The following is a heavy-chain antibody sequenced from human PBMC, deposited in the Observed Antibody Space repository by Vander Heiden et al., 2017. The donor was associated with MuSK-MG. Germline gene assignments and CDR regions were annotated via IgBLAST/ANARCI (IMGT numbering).Heavy chain of an antibody. Sequence: QVQLVQSGAEVTKPGASVQVSCKASGYTFTGYYMHWVRQAPGQGLEWMGWINPNSGGTNDAQKFQGRVTMTRDTSISTAYMELSRLRSDDTAVYYCARDGRYYYDSSGYYFNFWGQGTLGNVSS. CDR1: GYTFTGYY. CDR2: INPNSGGT. CDR3: ARDGRYYYDSSGYYFNF. D-gene: IGHD3-22*01. J-gene: IGHJ4*02. V-gene: IGHV1-2*02.